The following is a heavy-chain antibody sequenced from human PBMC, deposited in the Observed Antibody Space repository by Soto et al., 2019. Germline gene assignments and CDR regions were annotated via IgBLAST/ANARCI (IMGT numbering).Heavy chain of an antibody. CDR2: INTSDGST. V-gene: IGHV1-46*01. J-gene: IGHJ4*02. CDR3: ARDKSSSGYCKNDY. D-gene: IGHD3-22*01. Sequence: ASVKLSCKASGYTFTSYYLDWVRQAPGPGLERMGIINTSDGSTSYAQKFQGRLTMTMDTSTSTVYMWLSSLRSEATAVYYCARDKSSSGYCKNDYWGQGTLVTVSS. CDR1: GYTFTSYY.